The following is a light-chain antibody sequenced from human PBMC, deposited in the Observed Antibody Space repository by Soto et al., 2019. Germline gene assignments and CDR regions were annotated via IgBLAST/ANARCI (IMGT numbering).Light chain of an antibody. Sequence: QSSLAQPASVSGSPGQSITISCTGTSSDIDAYNYVSWYQQHPGKAPKLMIYDVSNRPSGISNRFSGSKSGNTASLTISGLQAEDEADYYCDSYTTSSNYVFGTGTKVTVL. CDR2: DVS. CDR3: DSYTTSSNYV. V-gene: IGLV2-14*01. J-gene: IGLJ1*01. CDR1: SSDIDAYNY.